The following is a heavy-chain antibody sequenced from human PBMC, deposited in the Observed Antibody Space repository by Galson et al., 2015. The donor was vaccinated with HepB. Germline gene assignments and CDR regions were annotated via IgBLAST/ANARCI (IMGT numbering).Heavy chain of an antibody. J-gene: IGHJ5*02. CDR3: ARRGLYSDWLLRSNWFGP. D-gene: IGHD3-9*01. V-gene: IGHV4-34*01. Sequence: ETLSLTCAVYGGSFNGYYWSWIRQSPGKGLEWIGDINHRGSTDYNPSLQSRATISVDTSKNHLSLKLTSVTAADTAVYYCARRGLYSDWLLRSNWFGPWGQGTLVTVSS. CDR2: INHRGST. CDR1: GGSFNGYY.